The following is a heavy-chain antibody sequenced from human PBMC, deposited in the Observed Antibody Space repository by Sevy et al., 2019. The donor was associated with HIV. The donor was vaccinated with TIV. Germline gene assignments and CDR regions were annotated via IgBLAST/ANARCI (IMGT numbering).Heavy chain of an antibody. CDR2: INPNSGGT. V-gene: IGHV1-2*02. J-gene: IGHJ4*02. D-gene: IGHD3-10*01. CDR3: ARDSRLRYGSGSYSY. Sequence: ASVKVSCKASGYTFTGYYMHWVRQAPGQGLEWMGWINPNSGGTNYAQKFQGRVTMTRDTSISTAYMELSRLRSDDTAVYYRARDSRLRYGSGSYSYWGQGTLVTVSS. CDR1: GYTFTGYY.